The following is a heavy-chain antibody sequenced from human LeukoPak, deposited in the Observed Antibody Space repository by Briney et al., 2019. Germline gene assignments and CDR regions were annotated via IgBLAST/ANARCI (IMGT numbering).Heavy chain of an antibody. CDR3: ARHLSGITGYTYGRGIDY. D-gene: IGHD5-18*01. J-gene: IGHJ4*02. CDR1: GFTFSSYW. CDR2: IKKDGSEK. Sequence: GGSLRLSCAASGFTFSSYWMSWVRQAPGKGLEWVANIKKDGSEKYYVDSVKGRFTISRDNAKTSLYLQMNSLRAEDTAVYYCARHLSGITGYTYGRGIDYWGREPWSPSPQ. V-gene: IGHV3-7*01.